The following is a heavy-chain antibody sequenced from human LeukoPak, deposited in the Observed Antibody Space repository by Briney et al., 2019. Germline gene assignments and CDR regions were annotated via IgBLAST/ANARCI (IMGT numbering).Heavy chain of an antibody. CDR2: ISGSGGST. J-gene: IGHJ4*02. D-gene: IGHD2-2*01. Sequence: GGSLRLSCAASGFTFDDYGMSWVRQAPGKGLEWVSAISGSGGSTYYADSVKGRFTISRDNSKNTLYLQMNSLRAEDTAVYYCAKDAGYCSSTSCYAGLFDYWGQGTLVTVSS. CDR1: GFTFDDYG. V-gene: IGHV3-23*01. CDR3: AKDAGYCSSTSCYAGLFDY.